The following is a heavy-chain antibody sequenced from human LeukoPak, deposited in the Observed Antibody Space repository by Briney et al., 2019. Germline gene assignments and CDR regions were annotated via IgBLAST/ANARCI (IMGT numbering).Heavy chain of an antibody. Sequence: PGGSLRLSCAASGFTFSSYSMNWVRQAPGKGLEWVSSISSSSYIYYADSVKGRFTISRDNAKNSLYLQMNGLRAEDTAVYYCARDNYYGSGSYYIWGQGTLVTVSS. V-gene: IGHV3-21*01. CDR2: ISSSSYI. J-gene: IGHJ4*02. CDR3: ARDNYYGSGSYYI. D-gene: IGHD3-10*01. CDR1: GFTFSSYS.